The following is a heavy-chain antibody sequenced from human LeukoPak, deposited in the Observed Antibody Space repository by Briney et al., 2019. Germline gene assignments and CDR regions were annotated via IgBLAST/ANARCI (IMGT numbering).Heavy chain of an antibody. J-gene: IGHJ4*02. D-gene: IGHD6-19*01. V-gene: IGHV1-2*02. Sequence: ASVKVSCKASGYTFTGYYMHWVRQAPGQGLEGMGWINPNSGGTNYAQKFQGRVTMTRDTSTSTAYMELSRLRSDDSAVYSCARGASSGWYDYAHYFDYWGQGTLVTVSS. CDR1: GYTFTGYY. CDR2: INPNSGGT. CDR3: ARGASSGWYDYAHYFDY.